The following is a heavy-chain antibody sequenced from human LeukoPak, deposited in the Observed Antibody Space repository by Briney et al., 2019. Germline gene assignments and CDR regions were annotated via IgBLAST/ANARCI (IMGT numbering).Heavy chain of an antibody. Sequence: SETLSLTCSVSGGSLSNDYWTWIRQSPGNGLEWIGYIYSSGTTNYNPSFKSRVTMSVDTSENQFSLKLTSVTAADTAVYYCARSPYYDFWSGYYTFDYWGQGTLVTVSS. CDR1: GGSLSNDY. D-gene: IGHD3-3*01. CDR3: ARSPYYDFWSGYYTFDY. CDR2: IYSSGTT. J-gene: IGHJ4*02. V-gene: IGHV4-59*13.